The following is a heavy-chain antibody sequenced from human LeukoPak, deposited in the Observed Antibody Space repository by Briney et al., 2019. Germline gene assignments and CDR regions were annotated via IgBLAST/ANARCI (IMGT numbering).Heavy chain of an antibody. D-gene: IGHD3-10*01. CDR1: GYTFTSYG. CDR2: ISAYNGNT. CDR3: ARDWGRGVRGGLMDV. Sequence: ASVKVSCKASGYTFTSYGISWVRQAPGQGLEWMGWISAYNGNTNYAQKLQGRVTMTTDTSTSTAYMELRSLRSDDTAVYYCARDWGRGVRGGLMDVWGQGTTVTVSS. J-gene: IGHJ6*02. V-gene: IGHV1-18*01.